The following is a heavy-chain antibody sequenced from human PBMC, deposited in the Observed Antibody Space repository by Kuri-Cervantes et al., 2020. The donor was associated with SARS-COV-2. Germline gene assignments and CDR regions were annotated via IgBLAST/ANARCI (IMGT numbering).Heavy chain of an antibody. CDR1: GFTFSSYA. Sequence: GESLKISCAASGFTFSSYAMSWVRQAPGKGLEWVSAISGSGGSTYYADSVKGRFTISRDNSKNTLYLQMNSLRSEDTAVYYCAREAEYCSSTSCYKRQYYFDYWGQGTLVTVSS. J-gene: IGHJ4*02. CDR2: ISGSGGST. CDR3: AREAEYCSSTSCYKRQYYFDY. D-gene: IGHD2-2*02. V-gene: IGHV3-23*01.